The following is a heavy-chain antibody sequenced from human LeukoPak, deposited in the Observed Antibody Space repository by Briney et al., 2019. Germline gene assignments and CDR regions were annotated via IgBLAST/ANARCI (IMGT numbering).Heavy chain of an antibody. V-gene: IGHV4-38-2*02. CDR2: IYHSGST. CDR3: ARDGALNDYGDYGLGFDL. CDR1: GYSISSGYY. Sequence: PSETLSLTCTVSGYSISSGYYWGWIRQPPGKGLEWIGSIYHSGSTYYNPSLKSRVTISVDTSKNQFSLKLSSVTAADTAVYYCARDGALNDYGDYGLGFDLWGRGTLVTVSS. D-gene: IGHD4-17*01. J-gene: IGHJ2*01.